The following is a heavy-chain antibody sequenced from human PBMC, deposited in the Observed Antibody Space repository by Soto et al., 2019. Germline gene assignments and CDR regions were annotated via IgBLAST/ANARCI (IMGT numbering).Heavy chain of an antibody. Sequence: EVQLVESGGGLVQPGGSLRLSCAASGFTVSSNYMSWVRQAPGKGLEWVSVIYSGGSTYYADSVKGRFTISRHNSKNTLYLQMNSLSAEDTAVYYCAREYCSSTSCYHDYWGQGTLVTVSS. D-gene: IGHD2-2*01. CDR2: IYSGGST. CDR1: GFTVSSNY. J-gene: IGHJ4*02. CDR3: AREYCSSTSCYHDY. V-gene: IGHV3-53*04.